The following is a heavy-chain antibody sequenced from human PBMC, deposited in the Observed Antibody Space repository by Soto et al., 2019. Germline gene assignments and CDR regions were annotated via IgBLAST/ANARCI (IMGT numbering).Heavy chain of an antibody. V-gene: IGHV1-18*04. CDR1: GYTFTSCG. CDR2: ISAYNGNT. D-gene: IGHD3-22*01. CDR3: ARDLYIGYYYDSSGYSFGMDV. Sequence: ASVQVSCKASGYTFTSCGISWVRQAPGQWLEWMGWISAYNGNTNYAQKFQGRVTMTTDTSTSTAYMELRSLRSDDTAVYYCARDLYIGYYYDSSGYSFGMDVWGQGTTVTVSS. J-gene: IGHJ6*02.